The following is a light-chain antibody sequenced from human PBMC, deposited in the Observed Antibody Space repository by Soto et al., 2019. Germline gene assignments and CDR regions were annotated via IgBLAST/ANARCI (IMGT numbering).Light chain of an antibody. V-gene: IGKV3-15*01. J-gene: IGKJ1*01. CDR1: HCINTK. CDR3: QQYDQGWT. CDR2: DAS. Sequence: EIVMTQSPATLSVSPGEGATFSCRASHCINTKIAWYQLKPGQAPRLLIYDASIRATGIPARFSGSGSGTEFSLTINSLQSEDFGVYFCQQYDQGWTFGQGTKV.